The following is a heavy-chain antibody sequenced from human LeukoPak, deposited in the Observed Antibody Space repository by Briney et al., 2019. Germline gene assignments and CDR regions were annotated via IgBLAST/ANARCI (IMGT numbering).Heavy chain of an antibody. CDR3: ARIIRHMVRGVIIVLSGTSSQYYYYMDV. V-gene: IGHV3-7*01. CDR1: GFTFSSYW. J-gene: IGHJ6*03. D-gene: IGHD3-10*01. CDR2: IKQDGSEK. Sequence: GGSLRLSCAASGFTFSSYWMSWVRQAPGKGLECVANIKQDGSEKYYVDSVKGRFTISRDNAKNSLYLQMNSLRAEDTAVYYCARIIRHMVRGVIIVLSGTSSQYYYYMDVWGKGTTVTVSS.